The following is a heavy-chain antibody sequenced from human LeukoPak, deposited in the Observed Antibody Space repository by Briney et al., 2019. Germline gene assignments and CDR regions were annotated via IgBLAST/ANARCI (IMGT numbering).Heavy chain of an antibody. D-gene: IGHD3-22*01. J-gene: IGHJ4*02. CDR3: AKDPLRTMIVAPYYFDY. CDR2: ISYDGSNK. Sequence: PGGSLRLSCAASGFTFSSYGMHWVRQAPGKGLEWVAVISYDGSNKYYADSVKGRFTISRDNSKNTLYLQMNSLRAEDTAAYYCAKDPLRTMIVAPYYFDYWGQGTLVTVSS. V-gene: IGHV3-30*18. CDR1: GFTFSSYG.